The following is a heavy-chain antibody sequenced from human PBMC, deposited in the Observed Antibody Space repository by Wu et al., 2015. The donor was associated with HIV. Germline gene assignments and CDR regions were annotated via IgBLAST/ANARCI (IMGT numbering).Heavy chain of an antibody. V-gene: IGHV1-69*13. CDR1: GGTFSSYA. CDR2: IIPIFGTA. Sequence: QVQLVQSGAEVKKPGSSVKVSCKASGGTFSSYAISWVRQAPGQGLEWMGRIIPIFGTAKYAQKFQGRVTITADESTSTAYMELSSLRSEDTAVYYCARDGWFGELRLPAFDIWGQGTMVTVSS. CDR3: ARDGWFGELRLPAFDI. J-gene: IGHJ3*02. D-gene: IGHD3-10*01.